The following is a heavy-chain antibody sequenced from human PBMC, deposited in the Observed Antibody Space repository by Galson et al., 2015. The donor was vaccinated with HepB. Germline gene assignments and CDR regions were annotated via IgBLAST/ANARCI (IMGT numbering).Heavy chain of an antibody. J-gene: IGHJ2*01. CDR2: INTNTGNP. Sequence: SVKVSCKASGYTFTSYAMNWVRQAPGQGLEWMGWINTNTGNPTYAQGFTGRFVFSLDTSVSTAYLQISSLKAEDTAVYYCARDAVYDSSARTSGSYWYFDLWGRGTLVTVSS. CDR3: ARDAVYDSSARTSGSYWYFDL. CDR1: GYTFTSYA. D-gene: IGHD3-22*01. V-gene: IGHV7-4-1*02.